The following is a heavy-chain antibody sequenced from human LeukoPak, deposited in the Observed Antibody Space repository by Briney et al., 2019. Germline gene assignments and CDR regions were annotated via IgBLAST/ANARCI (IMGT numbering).Heavy chain of an antibody. CDR1: GFTFSSYG. Sequence: GGSLRLSCAASGFTFSSYGMHWVRQAPGKGLEWVAFIRYDGSNKYYADSVKGRFTISRDNSKNTLYLQMNSLRAEDTAVYYCAKGTYCSSTSCYNPNWFDPWGQGTLVTVSS. CDR2: IRYDGSNK. J-gene: IGHJ5*02. V-gene: IGHV3-30*02. D-gene: IGHD2-2*02. CDR3: AKGTYCSSTSCYNPNWFDP.